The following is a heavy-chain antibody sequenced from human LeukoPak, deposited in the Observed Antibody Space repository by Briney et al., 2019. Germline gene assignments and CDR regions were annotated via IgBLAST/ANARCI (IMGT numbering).Heavy chain of an antibody. D-gene: IGHD6-13*01. J-gene: IGHJ5*02. CDR3: ARAPIAAAYNWFDP. V-gene: IGHV1-69*02. CDR2: IIPILGIA. CDR1: GGTYSSHT. Sequence: SVKASCKASGGTYSSHTISWVRQAPGQGLEWMGRIIPILGIANYAQKFQGRVTITADKSTSTAYMELSSLRSEDTAVYYCARAPIAAAYNWFDPWGQGTLVTVSS.